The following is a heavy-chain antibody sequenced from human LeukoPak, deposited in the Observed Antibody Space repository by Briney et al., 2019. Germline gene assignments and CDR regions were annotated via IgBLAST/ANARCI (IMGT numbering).Heavy chain of an antibody. CDR1: GGTFGTYT. Sequence: SVKVSCKASGGTFGTYTISWVRQAPGRGLEWMGRILPIIHIPDYAQKFQDRVTITADTSTNTAYMELGSLRSEDTAVYYCARETEDDSIFGVVFGPLDYWGQGTLVTVSS. D-gene: IGHD3-3*01. CDR2: ILPIIHIP. CDR3: ARETEDDSIFGVVFGPLDY. J-gene: IGHJ4*02. V-gene: IGHV1-69*04.